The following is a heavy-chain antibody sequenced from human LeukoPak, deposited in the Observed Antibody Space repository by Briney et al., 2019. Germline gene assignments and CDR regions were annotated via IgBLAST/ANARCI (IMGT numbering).Heavy chain of an antibody. V-gene: IGHV4-38-2*02. CDR1: GYSISSGYY. CDR2: IYHSGST. Sequence: PSETLSLTCTVSGYSISSGYYRGWVRQVPGEGLEWIGSIYHSGSTFYNPSPKSRVTISIATSTNQFSLHLNSVTAADTAVYFCVRDPTTLTPFDYWGQGALVTVSS. D-gene: IGHD4-17*01. J-gene: IGHJ4*02. CDR3: VRDPTTLTPFDY.